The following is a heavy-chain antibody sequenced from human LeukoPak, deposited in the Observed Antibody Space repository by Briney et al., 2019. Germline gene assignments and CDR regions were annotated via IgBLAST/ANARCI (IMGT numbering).Heavy chain of an antibody. D-gene: IGHD3-3*01. CDR2: ISYDGSNK. Sequence: GRSLRLSCAASGFTFSSYAMHWVRQAPGKGLEWVAVISYDGSNKYYADSVKGRFTISRDNSKSTLYLQMNSLRAEDTAVYYCAGLGDDFWSGYRYWGQGTLVTVSS. J-gene: IGHJ4*02. CDR3: AGLGDDFWSGYRY. CDR1: GFTFSSYA. V-gene: IGHV3-30-3*01.